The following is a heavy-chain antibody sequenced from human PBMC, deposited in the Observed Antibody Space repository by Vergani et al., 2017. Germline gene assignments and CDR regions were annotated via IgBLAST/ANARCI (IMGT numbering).Heavy chain of an antibody. J-gene: IGHJ4*02. V-gene: IGHV3-49*03. CDR2: IRSKAYGGTT. Sequence: EVQLVESGGGLVQPGRSLRLSCTASGFTFGDYAMSWFRQAPGKGLEWVGFIRSKAYGGTTEYAASVKGRFTISRDDSKSIAYLQMNSLKTEDTAVYYCARHLGGYSGSYYLDYWGQGTLVTVSS. D-gene: IGHD1-26*01. CDR1: GFTFGDYA. CDR3: ARHLGGYSGSYYLDY.